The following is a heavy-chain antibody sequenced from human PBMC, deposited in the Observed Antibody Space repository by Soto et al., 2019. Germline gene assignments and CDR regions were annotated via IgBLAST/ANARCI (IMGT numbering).Heavy chain of an antibody. CDR3: ARGGAACHLDS. D-gene: IGHD6-6*01. Sequence: ASVKVSCKASGYTFTNFSLAWVLQAPGQGLEWIGFVSANNGFTHFAQKFQGRVSVKTDTSTNTVYLDLRSLSSDDTAVYYCARGGAACHLDSWGQGTPVTVSS. J-gene: IGHJ5*01. CDR2: VSANNGFT. CDR1: GYTFTNFS. V-gene: IGHV1-18*01.